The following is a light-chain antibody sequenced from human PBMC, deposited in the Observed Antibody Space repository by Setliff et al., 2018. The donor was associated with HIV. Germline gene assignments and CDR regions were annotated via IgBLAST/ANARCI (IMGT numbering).Light chain of an antibody. CDR2: DVT. CDR1: SSDVGLYNF. V-gene: IGLV2-14*01. J-gene: IGLJ1*01. Sequence: SVLTQPASVSGSPGQSITISCTGTSSDVGLYNFVSWYQQHPGKVPKLIIYDVTNRPSGISHRFSGAKSGNTASLTISGLQADDEADYYCSSFRTSRKFVFGTGTKGTVL. CDR3: SSFRTSRKFV.